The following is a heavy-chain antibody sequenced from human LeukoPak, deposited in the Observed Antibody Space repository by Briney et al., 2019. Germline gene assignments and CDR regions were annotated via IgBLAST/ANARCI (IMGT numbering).Heavy chain of an antibody. CDR3: ARERVYVGAFDI. CDR2: IHYSGST. CDR1: GFTVSSNY. V-gene: IGHV4-30-4*08. Sequence: LRLSCAASGFTVSSNYMSWVRQPPGKGLEWIGYIHYSGSTYNNPPLKSRVTITVIHSNNQFSLKLSSVTAADTAVYYCARERVYVGAFDIWGQGTMVTVSS. J-gene: IGHJ3*02. D-gene: IGHD6-13*01.